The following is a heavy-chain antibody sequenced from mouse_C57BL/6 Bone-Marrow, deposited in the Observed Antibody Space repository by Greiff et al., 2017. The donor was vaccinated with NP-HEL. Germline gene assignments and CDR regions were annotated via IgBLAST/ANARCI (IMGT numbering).Heavy chain of an antibody. CDR3: ARGLIYDGYPYYFDY. Sequence: VQLQQSGPVLVKPGASVKMSCKASGYTFTDYYMNWVKQSHGKSLEWIGVINPYNGGTSYNQKFKGKATLTVDKSSSTAYMELNSLTSEDSAVYYCARGLIYDGYPYYFDYWGQGTTLTVSS. J-gene: IGHJ2*01. D-gene: IGHD2-3*01. CDR1: GYTFTDYY. CDR2: INPYNGGT. V-gene: IGHV1-19*01.